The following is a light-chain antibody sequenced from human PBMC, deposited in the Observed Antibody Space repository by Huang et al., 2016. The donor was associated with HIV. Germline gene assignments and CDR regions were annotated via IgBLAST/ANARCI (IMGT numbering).Light chain of an antibody. CDR2: DTS. CDR3: QQRSNWPPT. J-gene: IGKJ4*01. Sequence: ETVLTQSPATLSLSPGERATLSCRASQNIGNYLAWYQQKPGQTSRLLIYDTSNRAKGVPARFSGSGSGTDFTRDISSLESEDFAVYYCQQRSNWPPTFGGGTKV. CDR1: QNIGNY. V-gene: IGKV3-11*01.